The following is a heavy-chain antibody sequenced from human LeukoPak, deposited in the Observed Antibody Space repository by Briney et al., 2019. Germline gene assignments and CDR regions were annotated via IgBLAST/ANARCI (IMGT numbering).Heavy chain of an antibody. J-gene: IGHJ4*02. CDR1: GYTFTSYY. V-gene: IGHV1-46*01. D-gene: IGHD3-22*01. Sequence: ASVNVSCKASGYTFTSYYMHWVRQAPGQGLEWMGIINPSGGSTSYAQKFQGGVTMTRDTSTSTVYMELSSLRSEDTAVYYCARSGAYYYDSSGYFLAYWGQGTLVTVSS. CDR2: INPSGGST. CDR3: ARSGAYYYDSSGYFLAY.